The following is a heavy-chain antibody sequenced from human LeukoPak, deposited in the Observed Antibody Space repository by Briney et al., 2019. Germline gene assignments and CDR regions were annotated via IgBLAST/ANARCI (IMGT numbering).Heavy chain of an antibody. D-gene: IGHD4-17*01. Sequence: GGSLRLSCTSSGFTFSGHYMAWVRQAPGKGLEWVANINQAGSGDYYVDSVKGRFTISRDNSKNSLYLQMNTLRAEDSAVYYCAKNGHYALDVWGQGTTVTVSS. CDR3: AKNGHYALDV. J-gene: IGHJ6*02. CDR1: GFTFSGHY. CDR2: INQAGSGD. V-gene: IGHV3-7*01.